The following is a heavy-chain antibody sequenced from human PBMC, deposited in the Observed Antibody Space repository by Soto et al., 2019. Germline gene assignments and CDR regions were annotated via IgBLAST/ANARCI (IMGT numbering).Heavy chain of an antibody. J-gene: IGHJ4*02. CDR1: GGSISSGGYY. D-gene: IGHD3-3*01. V-gene: IGHV4-31*03. CDR2: IYYSGST. CDR3: ARATYYDFWSGTRPDY. Sequence: PSETLSLTCTVSGGSISSGGYYWSWIRHHPGKGLEWIGYIYYSGSTYYNPSLKSRVTISVDTSKNQFSLKLSSVTAADTAVYYCARATYYDFWSGTRPDYWGQGTLVTVSS.